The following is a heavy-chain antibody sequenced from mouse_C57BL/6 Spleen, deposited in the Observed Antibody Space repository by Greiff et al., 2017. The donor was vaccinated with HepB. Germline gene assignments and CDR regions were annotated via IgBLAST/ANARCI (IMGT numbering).Heavy chain of an antibody. V-gene: IGHV1-61*01. J-gene: IGHJ2*01. CDR2: IYPSDSET. CDR1: GYTFTSYW. CDR3: ARGDGTGFDY. Sequence: VQLQQPGAELVRPGSSVKLSCKASGYTFTSYWMDWVKQRPGQGLEWIGNIYPSDSETHYNQKFKDKATLTVDKSSSTAYMQLSSLTSEDSAVYYCARGDGTGFDYWGQGTTLTVSS. D-gene: IGHD3-3*01.